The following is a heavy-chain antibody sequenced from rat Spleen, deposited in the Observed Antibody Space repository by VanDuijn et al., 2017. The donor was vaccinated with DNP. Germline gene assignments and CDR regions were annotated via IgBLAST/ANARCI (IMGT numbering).Heavy chain of an antibody. D-gene: IGHD1-5*01. V-gene: IGHV5-7*01. CDR1: GFTFSDYN. CDR3: ARARYNSPFDY. CDR2: ISYDGSST. Sequence: EVQLVESGGGLVQPGRSLKLSCAASGFTFSDYNMAWVRQAPKKGLEWVATISYDGSSTYCRDSVKGRFTISRDNAKNTLYLQMDSLRSEETATYYCARARYNSPFDYWGQGVMVTVSS. J-gene: IGHJ2*01.